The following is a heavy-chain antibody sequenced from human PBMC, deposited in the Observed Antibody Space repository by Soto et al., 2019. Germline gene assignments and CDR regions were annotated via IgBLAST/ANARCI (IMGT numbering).Heavy chain of an antibody. CDR1: GYTFTSYY. CDR3: SRGGADSIYGMDV. V-gene: IGHV1-46*03. Sequence: QVHLVQSGAEVKKPGASVKVSCKASGYTFTSYYMHWVRQAPGQGLEWMGIINPTGGATTYAQKFQGRVIVTRDTSTSTIYMEQMSMMSDDTAVYYCSRGGADSIYGMDVWGQGNTFSVAS. D-gene: IGHD2-21*01. CDR2: INPTGGAT. J-gene: IGHJ6*02.